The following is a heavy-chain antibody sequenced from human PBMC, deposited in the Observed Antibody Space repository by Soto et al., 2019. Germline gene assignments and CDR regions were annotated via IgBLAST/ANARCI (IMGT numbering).Heavy chain of an antibody. CDR1: GFTFSSYG. CDR2: ISYDGSNK. V-gene: IGHV3-30*18. J-gene: IGHJ6*02. Sequence: QVQLVESGGGVVQPGRSLRLSCAASGFTFSSYGMHWVRQAPGKGLEWVAVISYDGSNKYYADSVKGRFTISRDNSKNTLYLQMNSLRAEDTVVYYCAKEIRTVGYYYGMDVWGQGTTVTVSS. D-gene: IGHD4-17*01. CDR3: AKEIRTVGYYYGMDV.